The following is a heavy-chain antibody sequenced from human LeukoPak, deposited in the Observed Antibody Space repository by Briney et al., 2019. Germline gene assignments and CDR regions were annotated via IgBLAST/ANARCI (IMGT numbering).Heavy chain of an antibody. Sequence: SETLSLTCAVYGGSFSGYYWSWIRQPPGKGLEWIGEINHSGSTNYNPSLKSRVTISVDTSKNQFSLKLSSVTAADTAVYYCARDSSSSLFDYWGQGTLVTVSS. V-gene: IGHV4-34*01. CDR3: ARDSSSSLFDY. J-gene: IGHJ4*02. CDR1: GGSFSGYY. D-gene: IGHD6-6*01. CDR2: INHSGST.